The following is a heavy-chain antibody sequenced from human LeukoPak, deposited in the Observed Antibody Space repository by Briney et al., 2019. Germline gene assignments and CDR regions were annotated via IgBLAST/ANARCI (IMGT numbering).Heavy chain of an antibody. D-gene: IGHD2-15*01. Sequence: ASVKVSCKASGYTFTSYYIVWVRQAPGQGLEWMGRMDPSGGSTSYAQKFQGRVTMTRGTSTSTVYMELSSLISEDTAVYYCARNSGSGFDYWGQGTLVTVSS. CDR1: GYTFTSYY. CDR3: ARNSGSGFDY. J-gene: IGHJ4*02. V-gene: IGHV1-46*01. CDR2: MDPSGGST.